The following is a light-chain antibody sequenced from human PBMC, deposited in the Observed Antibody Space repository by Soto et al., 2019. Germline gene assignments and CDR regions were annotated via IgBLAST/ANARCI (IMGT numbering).Light chain of an antibody. CDR1: QSVSSY. CDR3: QRRSNWSTT. V-gene: IGKV3-11*01. J-gene: IGKJ1*01. Sequence: EIVLTQSPGTLSLSPGARATLSCRASQSVSSYLAWYQQKHGQPPRLLIYDASNRATGIPARFSGSGSGTDLTITISSLEPEDFEVYYCQRRSNWSTTFGQGTKVDIK. CDR2: DAS.